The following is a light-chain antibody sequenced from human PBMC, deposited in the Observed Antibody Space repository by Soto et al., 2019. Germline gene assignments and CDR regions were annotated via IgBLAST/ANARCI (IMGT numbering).Light chain of an antibody. V-gene: IGKV3-20*01. CDR1: QTVTSGY. CDR2: GAS. J-gene: IGKJ1*01. CDR3: QLYGTSPKT. Sequence: EIVLTQSPDTLSVSPGERATLSCRASQTVTSGYLAWYQQKPGQAPRLLIHGASARATGIEDRLSGSGSGQDFTLTTSRLEPEDFAVYSCQLYGTSPKTFGQGTKVDI.